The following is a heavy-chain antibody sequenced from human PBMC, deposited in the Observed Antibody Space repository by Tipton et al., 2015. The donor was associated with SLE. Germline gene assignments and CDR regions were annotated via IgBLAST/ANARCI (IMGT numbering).Heavy chain of an antibody. CDR1: GFTVSSNY. CDR3: AKGREWTEYGSNALDY. CDR2: IYSGGTT. V-gene: IGHV3-53*05. D-gene: IGHD3/OR15-3a*01. Sequence: SLRLSCAASGFTVSSNYMTWVRQAPGKGLEWVSVIYSGGTTYYADSVKGRFTISRDNSKNTLYLQMDGLSAEDSAVYFCAKGREWTEYGSNALDYWGQGTLVTVSS. J-gene: IGHJ4*02.